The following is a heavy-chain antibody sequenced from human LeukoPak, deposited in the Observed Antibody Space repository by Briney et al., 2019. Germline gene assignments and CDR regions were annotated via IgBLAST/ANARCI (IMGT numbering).Heavy chain of an antibody. Sequence: ASVKVSCKASGYTFTGYYMHWVRQAPGQGLEWMGWINPNSGGTNYAQKFQGRVTMTRDTSISAAYMELSRLRSDDTAVYYCARELVATIEGADYWGQGTLVTVSS. J-gene: IGHJ4*02. CDR3: ARELVATIEGADY. D-gene: IGHD5-12*01. CDR1: GYTFTGYY. V-gene: IGHV1-2*02. CDR2: INPNSGGT.